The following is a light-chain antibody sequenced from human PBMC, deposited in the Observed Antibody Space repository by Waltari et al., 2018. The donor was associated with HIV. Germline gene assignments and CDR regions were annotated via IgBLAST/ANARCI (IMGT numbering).Light chain of an antibody. Sequence: EVMMTQSPATLSVSPGEKPMVSCRASHSVETNVAWYQQKSGRPPRLIIYGASTRATGVPVRVAAGGSGTDFTLAISSLQSDDFAVYFCQQYHFWPLTFGGGTRVEIK. CDR1: HSVETN. CDR2: GAS. J-gene: IGKJ4*01. V-gene: IGKV3-15*01. CDR3: QQYHFWPLT.